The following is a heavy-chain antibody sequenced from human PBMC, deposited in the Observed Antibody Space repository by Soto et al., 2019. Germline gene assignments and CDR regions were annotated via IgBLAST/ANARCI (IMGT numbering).Heavy chain of an antibody. J-gene: IGHJ4*02. Sequence: SETLSLTCAVYCGSFSGYYWSWIRQPPGKGLEWIGEINHSGSTNYNPSLKSRVTISVDTSKNQFSLKLSSVTAADTAVYYCASRYGSCFDYWGQGILVTVS. CDR1: CGSFSGYY. CDR2: INHSGST. CDR3: ASRYGSCFDY. V-gene: IGHV4-34*01. D-gene: IGHD5-18*01.